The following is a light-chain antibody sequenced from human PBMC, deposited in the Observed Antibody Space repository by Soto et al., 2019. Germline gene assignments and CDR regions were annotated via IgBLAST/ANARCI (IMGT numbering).Light chain of an antibody. CDR3: QQFHSFSPT. CDR2: KAS. Sequence: DIQMTPSPSTLSASVGDRVTITCRASQSSSSWLAWYQQKPGKAPKLLIYKASSLESGVPSRFSGSGSGTEFTLTISSLQPDDFATYYCQQFHSFSPTFGQGTKVEIK. J-gene: IGKJ1*01. CDR1: QSSSSW. V-gene: IGKV1-5*03.